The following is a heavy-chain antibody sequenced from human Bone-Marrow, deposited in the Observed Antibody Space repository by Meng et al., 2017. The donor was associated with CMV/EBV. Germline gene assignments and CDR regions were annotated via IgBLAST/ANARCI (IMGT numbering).Heavy chain of an antibody. Sequence: KISCAASGFTFNNYGMHWVRQAPGQGLEWMGWIIPIFGTANYAQKFQGRVTITTDESTRTAYMELSSLRSEDTAVYYCARDRCSSTSCYTDYYGMDVWGQGTTVTVSS. CDR1: GFTFNNYG. CDR3: ARDRCSSTSCYTDYYGMDV. CDR2: IIPIFGTA. V-gene: IGHV1-69*05. J-gene: IGHJ6*02. D-gene: IGHD2-2*02.